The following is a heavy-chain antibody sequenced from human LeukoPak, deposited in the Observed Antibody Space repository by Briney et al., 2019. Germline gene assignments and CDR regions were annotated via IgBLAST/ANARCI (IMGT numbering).Heavy chain of an antibody. Sequence: SVTVSYKPSVGTFINYAISWVRQAPGQGLEWMGGIIPIFGTANYAQKFQGRVTITADESTSTAYMELSSLRSEDTAVYYCARVSAVAGGYGMDVWGQGTTVTVSS. CDR2: IIPIFGTA. V-gene: IGHV1-69*13. D-gene: IGHD6-19*01. CDR1: VGTFINYA. CDR3: ARVSAVAGGYGMDV. J-gene: IGHJ6*02.